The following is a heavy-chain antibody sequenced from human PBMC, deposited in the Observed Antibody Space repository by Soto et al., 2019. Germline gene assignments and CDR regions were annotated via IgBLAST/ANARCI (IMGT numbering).Heavy chain of an antibody. V-gene: IGHV4-4*07. D-gene: IGHD6-19*01. J-gene: IGHJ4*02. CDR3: ARDQDSSGWYYFDY. CDR1: GGSISSYY. CDR2: IYTSGST. Sequence: SETLSLTCTVSGGSISSYYWSWIRQPAGKGLEWIGRIYTSGSTNYNPSLKSRATMSVDTSKNQFSLKLSSVTAADTAVYYCARDQDSSGWYYFDYWGQGPRVTVSS.